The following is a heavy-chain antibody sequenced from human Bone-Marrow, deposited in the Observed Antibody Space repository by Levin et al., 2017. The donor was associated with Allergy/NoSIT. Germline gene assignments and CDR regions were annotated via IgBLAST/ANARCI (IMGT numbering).Heavy chain of an antibody. D-gene: IGHD6-19*01. CDR3: AKSRVTGTRDFDY. CDR2: ISGTYT. V-gene: IGHV3-23*01. J-gene: IGHJ4*02. Sequence: GESLKISCAASGFTFSSYAMSWVRQAPGKALEWVSAISGTYTYYADSVKGRFTISRDISKNTLYLHMNSLRAEDTAVYYCAKSRVTGTRDFDYWGQGTRVTVSS. CDR1: GFTFSSYA.